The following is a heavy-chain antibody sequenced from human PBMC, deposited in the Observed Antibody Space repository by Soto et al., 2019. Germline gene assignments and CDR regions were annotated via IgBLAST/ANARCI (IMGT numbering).Heavy chain of an antibody. J-gene: IGHJ4*02. CDR1: GYTFTSYG. V-gene: IGHV1-18*04. CDR2: ISAYNGNT. Sequence: QVQLVQSGAEVKKPGASVKVSCKASGYTFTSYGISWVRQAPGQGLEWMGWISAYNGNTNYAQKLQGRVTMTTDTSTSTAYVELRSLRSDDTAVYYCARDGGYCSGGSCPRVYWVQGTLVTVSS. CDR3: ARDGGYCSGGSCPRVY. D-gene: IGHD2-15*01.